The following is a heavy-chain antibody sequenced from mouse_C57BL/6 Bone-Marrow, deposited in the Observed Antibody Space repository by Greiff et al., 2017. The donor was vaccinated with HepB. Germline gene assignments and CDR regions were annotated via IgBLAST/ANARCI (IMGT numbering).Heavy chain of an antibody. V-gene: IGHV1-22*01. D-gene: IGHD2-1*01. CDR1: GYTFTDYN. Sequence: VQLQQSGPELVKPGASVKMSCKASGYTFTDYNMHWVKQSHGKSLEWIGYINPNNGGTSYNQKFKGKATVTVNKSSSTAYMELCSLTSEDSAVYYCASGNYRAMDYWGQGTSVTVSS. J-gene: IGHJ4*01. CDR3: ASGNYRAMDY. CDR2: INPNNGGT.